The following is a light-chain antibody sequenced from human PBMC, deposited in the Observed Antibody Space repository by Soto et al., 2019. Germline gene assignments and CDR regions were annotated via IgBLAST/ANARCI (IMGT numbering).Light chain of an antibody. CDR3: AAWDDSLNARGV. V-gene: IGLV1-44*01. CDR2: NDN. CDR1: RSNIGSNA. J-gene: IGLJ3*02. Sequence: QSVLTQPPSASGAPGQRVTISCSGSRSNIGSNAVSWYQQLPGTAPKRLIYNDNQRPSGVPDRFSASNSGTSASLAISGLQSEDEADYYCAAWDDSLNARGVFGGGTKLTVL.